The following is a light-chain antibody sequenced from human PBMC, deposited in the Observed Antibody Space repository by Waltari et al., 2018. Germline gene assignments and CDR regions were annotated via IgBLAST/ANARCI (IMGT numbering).Light chain of an antibody. CDR2: GVS. Sequence: EIVLTQSPGTLSLSPGERATLSCRASQSVSSTYLALYQQKPGQAPRLLIYGVSSRATGIPDRFSGSGSGTEFTLTISRLEPEDFAVYYCQQYSSSPWTFGQGTNVEIK. V-gene: IGKV3-20*01. CDR3: QQYSSSPWT. J-gene: IGKJ1*01. CDR1: QSVSSTY.